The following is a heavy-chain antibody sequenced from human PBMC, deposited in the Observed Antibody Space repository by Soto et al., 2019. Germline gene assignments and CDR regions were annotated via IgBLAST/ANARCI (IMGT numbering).Heavy chain of an antibody. D-gene: IGHD1-7*01. CDR3: AKCIQVNWNYDTFHI. CDR1: GFTFSSYS. V-gene: IGHV3-23*01. CDR2: ITASRVAT. Sequence: EVKLLESGGGLVQPGGSLRLSCAASGFTFSSYSMSWVRQAPGKGLEWVSHITASRVATYYADSVNGRFTITIDSSRNTLYLQMNRLRVEDTALYYCAKCIQVNWNYDTFHIWGQGTMDTVAS. J-gene: IGHJ3*02.